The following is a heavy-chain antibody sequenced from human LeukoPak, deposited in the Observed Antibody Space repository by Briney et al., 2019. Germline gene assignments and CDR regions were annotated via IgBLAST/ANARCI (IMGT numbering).Heavy chain of an antibody. CDR1: GGSISSYY. CDR2: IYHSGST. J-gene: IGHJ4*02. CDR3: ARVDRIQLWSDYFDY. Sequence: SETLSLTCTVSGGSISSYYWSWIRQPPGKGLEWIGSIYHSGSTYYNPSLKSRVTISVDTSKNQFSLKLSSVTAADTAVYYCARVDRIQLWSDYFDYWGQGTLVTVSS. D-gene: IGHD5-18*01. V-gene: IGHV4-38-2*02.